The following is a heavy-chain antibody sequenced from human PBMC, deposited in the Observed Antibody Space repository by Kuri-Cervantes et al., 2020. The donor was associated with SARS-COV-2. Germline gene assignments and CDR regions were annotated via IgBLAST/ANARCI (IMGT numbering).Heavy chain of an antibody. CDR1: GYSFSNFW. Sequence: GGSLRLSCKGSGYSFSNFWIAWVRQMPGKGLEWMGIIYPGDSDTRYSPSFQGQVTISADKSISTAYLQWASLKASDTAMYYCAIPRRDYGSGSRYGGFDYWGQGTLVTDSS. J-gene: IGHJ4*02. D-gene: IGHD3-10*01. CDR3: AIPRRDYGSGSRYGGFDY. V-gene: IGHV5-51*01. CDR2: IYPGDSDT.